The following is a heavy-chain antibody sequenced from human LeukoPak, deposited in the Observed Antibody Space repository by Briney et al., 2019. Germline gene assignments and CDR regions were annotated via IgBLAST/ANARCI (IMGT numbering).Heavy chain of an antibody. D-gene: IGHD6-19*01. CDR3: ARSKQWLVRHFDY. CDR2: IYHSGST. V-gene: IGHV4-59*01. Sequence: TSETLSLTCSVSGGFNTHYYWTWIRQPPGKELEWIGYIYHSGSTKYNPSLKSRVTISVDTSKNQFSLKLSSVTAADTAVYYCARSKQWLVRHFDYWGQGTLVTVSS. J-gene: IGHJ4*02. CDR1: GGFNTHYY.